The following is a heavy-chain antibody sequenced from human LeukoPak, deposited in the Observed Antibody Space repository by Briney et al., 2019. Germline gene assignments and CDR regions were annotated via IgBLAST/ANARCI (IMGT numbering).Heavy chain of an antibody. CDR2: IYTSGST. CDR1: GGSISSGSYY. J-gene: IGHJ3*02. Sequence: SETLSLTCTVSGGSISSGSYYWSWIRQPAGKGLEWIGRIYTSGSTNYNPSLKSRVTISVDTSKNQFSLKLSSVTAADTAVYYCARDLGGSSGGYGDAFDIWGQGTMVTVSS. V-gene: IGHV4-61*02. D-gene: IGHD6-19*01. CDR3: ARDLGGSSGGYGDAFDI.